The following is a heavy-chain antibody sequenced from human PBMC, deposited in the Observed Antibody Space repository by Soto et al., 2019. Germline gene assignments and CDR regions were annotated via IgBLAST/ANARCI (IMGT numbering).Heavy chain of an antibody. CDR2: IHPSGGST. CDR3: AIASYDSTGTSLPSDY. Sequence: AAVKPSCKTSGFSFTAYFMHWVRQAPGQGLEWMGIIHPSGGSTNYAQRFQGRVTMTWDTSTSTVYMDLSSLRSEDTAVYYCAIASYDSTGTSLPSDYWGQGPPVAVSS. V-gene: IGHV1-46*01. J-gene: IGHJ4*02. D-gene: IGHD3-22*01. CDR1: GFSFTAYF.